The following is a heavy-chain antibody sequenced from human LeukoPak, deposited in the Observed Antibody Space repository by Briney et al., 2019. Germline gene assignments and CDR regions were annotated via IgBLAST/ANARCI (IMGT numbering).Heavy chain of an antibody. CDR2: ISDDGGNK. CDR3: AKAETVTQRGYFDY. Sequence: GRSLRLSCAASGFTFSNYGMHWVRQAPGKGLECVAVISDDGGNKYYADSVKGRFTISRDNSKNTLYLQMNSLKTEDTAVYYCAKAETVTQRGYFDYWGQGTLVTVSS. CDR1: GFTFSNYG. D-gene: IGHD4-17*01. J-gene: IGHJ4*02. V-gene: IGHV3-30*18.